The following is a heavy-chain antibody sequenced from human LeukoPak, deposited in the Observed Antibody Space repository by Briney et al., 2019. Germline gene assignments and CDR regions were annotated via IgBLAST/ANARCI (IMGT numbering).Heavy chain of an antibody. CDR1: GFTFSSYS. J-gene: IGHJ4*02. CDR3: ARDALPSLQSVFFDY. Sequence: KPGGSLRLSCAASGFTFSSYSMNWVRQAPGKGLEWVSSISSSSSYIYYADSVKGRFTISRDNAKNSLYLQMNSLRAEDTAVYYCARDALPSLQSVFFDYWGQGTLVTVSS. CDR2: ISSSSSYI. D-gene: IGHD4-11*01. V-gene: IGHV3-21*01.